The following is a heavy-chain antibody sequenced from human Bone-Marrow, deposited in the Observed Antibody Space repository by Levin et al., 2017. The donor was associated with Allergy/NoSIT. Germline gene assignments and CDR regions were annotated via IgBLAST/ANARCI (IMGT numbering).Heavy chain of an antibody. D-gene: IGHD4-17*01. J-gene: IGHJ4*02. CDR2: IIPIFGAS. V-gene: IGHV1-69*06. Sequence: KISCKAAGGTFGNSAIGWVRQAPGQGLEWVGGIIPIFGASDYAQRFQGRLTISADKSTNTAYMELTSLKSDDTAVYYCARLVSDYGIGWMGYFDSWGQGTLVTFSS. CDR3: ARLVSDYGIGWMGYFDS. CDR1: GGTFGNSA.